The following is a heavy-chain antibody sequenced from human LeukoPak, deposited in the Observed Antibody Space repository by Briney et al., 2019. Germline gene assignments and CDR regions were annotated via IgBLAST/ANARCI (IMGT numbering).Heavy chain of an antibody. D-gene: IGHD1-26*01. J-gene: IGHJ4*02. CDR1: GYTFSGYG. CDR3: ARDQRNSGSYRFEY. Sequence: GASVKVSCKTSGYTFSGYGISWVRQAPGQGLEWMGWITGNNGNTNYAPSLQGRVTMTKDTSTNTVYMELTSLRSDDTAVYYCARDQRNSGSYRFEYWGQGTLVTVSS. V-gene: IGHV1-18*01. CDR2: ITGNNGNT.